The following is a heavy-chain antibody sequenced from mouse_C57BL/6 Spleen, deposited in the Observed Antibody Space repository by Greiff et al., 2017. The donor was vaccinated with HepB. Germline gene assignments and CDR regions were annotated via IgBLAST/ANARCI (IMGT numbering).Heavy chain of an antibody. V-gene: IGHV1-82*01. CDR1: GYAFSSSW. CDR3: ARGNSNYALYYAMDY. Sequence: LVESGPELVKPGASVKISCKASGYAFSSSWMNWVKQRPGKGLEWIGRIYPGDGDTNYNGKFKGKATLTADKSSSTAYMQLSSLTSEDSAVYFCARGNSNYALYYAMDYWGQGTSVTVSS. J-gene: IGHJ4*01. D-gene: IGHD2-5*01. CDR2: IYPGDGDT.